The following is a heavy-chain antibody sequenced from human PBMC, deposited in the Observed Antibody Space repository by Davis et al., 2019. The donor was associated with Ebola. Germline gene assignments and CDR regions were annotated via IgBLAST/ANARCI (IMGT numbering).Heavy chain of an antibody. D-gene: IGHD2-21*01. Sequence: SETLSLTCTVSGGSISSYYWSWIRQPPGKGLEWIGTFYYSGSTYYNPSLKSRVTISVDTSKNQFSLKLSSVTAADTAVYYCARGLSILWWENWFDPWGQGTLVTVSS. J-gene: IGHJ5*02. CDR1: GGSISSYY. CDR2: FYYSGST. V-gene: IGHV4-39*01. CDR3: ARGLSILWWENWFDP.